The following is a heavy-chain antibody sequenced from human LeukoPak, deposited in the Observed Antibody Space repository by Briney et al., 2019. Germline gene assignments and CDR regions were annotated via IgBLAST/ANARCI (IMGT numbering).Heavy chain of an antibody. Sequence: SETLSLTCTVSGGSISSSSYYWGWIRQPPGKGLEWIGSIYYSGSTYYNPSLKSRVTISVDTSKNQFSLKLSSVTAADTAVYYCARGGAYYDILTGYPNWFDPWGQGTLVTVSS. CDR3: ARGGAYYDILTGYPNWFDP. CDR2: IYYSGST. D-gene: IGHD3-9*01. CDR1: GGSISSSSYY. V-gene: IGHV4-39*07. J-gene: IGHJ5*02.